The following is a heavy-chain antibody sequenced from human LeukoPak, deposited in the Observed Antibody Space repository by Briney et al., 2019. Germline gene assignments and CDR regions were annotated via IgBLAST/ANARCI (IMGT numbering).Heavy chain of an antibody. CDR3: ARDQEGFDY. CDR2: IYPRDGST. Sequence: ASVKVSCTASGYTFTSNYIHWVRQAPGQGLEWMGMIYPRDGSTSYAQKFQGRVTVTRDTSTSTVHMELSGLRSEDTAVYYCARDQEGFDYWGQGTLVTVSS. V-gene: IGHV1-46*01. CDR1: GYTFTSNY. J-gene: IGHJ4*02.